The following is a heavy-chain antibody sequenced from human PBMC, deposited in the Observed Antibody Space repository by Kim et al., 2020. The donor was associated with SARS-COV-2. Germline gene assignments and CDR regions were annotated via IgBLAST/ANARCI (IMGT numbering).Heavy chain of an antibody. V-gene: IGHV1-69*13. D-gene: IGHD1-26*01. Sequence: SVKVSCKASGGTFSSYAISWVRQAPGQGLEWMGGIIPIFGTANYAQKFQGRVTITADESTSTAYMELSSLRSEDTAVYYCARSQVGALYYYYGMDVWGQGTTVTVPS. CDR2: IIPIFGTA. CDR1: GGTFSSYA. J-gene: IGHJ6*02. CDR3: ARSQVGALYYYYGMDV.